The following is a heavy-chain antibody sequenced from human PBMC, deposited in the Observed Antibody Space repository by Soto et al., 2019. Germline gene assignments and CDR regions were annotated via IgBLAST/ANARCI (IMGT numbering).Heavy chain of an antibody. CDR2: IYYSGST. D-gene: IGHD1-26*01. CDR3: ARDLGHTYYFDY. J-gene: IGHJ4*02. Sequence: PSETLSLTCTVSGGSISSGGYYWSWIRQHPGKGLEWIGYIYYSGSTYYNPSLKSRVTISVDTSKNQFSLKLSSVTAADTAVYYCARDLGHTYYFDYWGQGTLVTVSS. CDR1: GGSISSGGYY. V-gene: IGHV4-31*03.